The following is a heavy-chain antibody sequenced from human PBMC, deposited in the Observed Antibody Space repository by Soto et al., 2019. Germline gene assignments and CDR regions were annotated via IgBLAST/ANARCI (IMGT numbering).Heavy chain of an antibody. CDR1: GXMFSAYS. J-gene: IGHJ4*01. CDR2: MSYDGTNK. Sequence: GSLRLSCTASGXMFSAYSMLWVRQAPGKGLEWVAAMSYDGTNKYYADSLKGRFTISRDNSKNTLFLQMSSLKADDSAVYYCARDPSPYTSGWYGIDFWGLGTLVTVSS. D-gene: IGHD6-19*01. CDR3: ARDPSPYTSGWYGIDF. V-gene: IGHV3-30-3*01.